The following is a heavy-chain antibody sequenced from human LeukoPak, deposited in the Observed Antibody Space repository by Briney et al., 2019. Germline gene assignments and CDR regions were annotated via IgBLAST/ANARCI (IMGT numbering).Heavy chain of an antibody. V-gene: IGHV3-30*01. J-gene: IGHJ4*02. CDR1: GFTFSSYW. D-gene: IGHD3-10*01. CDR3: ARDSTYYYDSGSSGPHYFDN. Sequence: GGSLRLSCAASGFTFSSYWMSWVRQAPGKGLEWVSLISSGGTYEYYADSVKGRFTISRDNSKNTLYLQLNSLRAEDTAVYYCARDSTYYYDSGSSGPHYFDNWGQGTLVTVSS. CDR2: ISSGGTYE.